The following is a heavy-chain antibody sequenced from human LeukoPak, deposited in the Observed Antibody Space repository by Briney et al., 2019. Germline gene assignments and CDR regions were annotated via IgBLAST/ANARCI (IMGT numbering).Heavy chain of an antibody. CDR2: ISAYNGNT. Sequence: ASVKVSCKASGYAFTSYGISWVRQAPEQGLEWMGWISAYNGNTNYAQKLQGRVTMTTDTSTSTAYMELRSLRSDDTAVYYCARDSAPYCSGGSCYSAFWGQGTLVTVSS. J-gene: IGHJ4*02. D-gene: IGHD2-15*01. CDR3: ARDSAPYCSGGSCYSAF. V-gene: IGHV1-18*01. CDR1: GYAFTSYG.